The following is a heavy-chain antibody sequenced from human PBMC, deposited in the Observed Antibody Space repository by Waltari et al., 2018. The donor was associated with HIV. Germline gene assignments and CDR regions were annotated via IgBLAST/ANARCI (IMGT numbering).Heavy chain of an antibody. V-gene: IGHV4-59*08. D-gene: IGHD2-21*02. Sequence: QVQLQESGPGLVKPSETLSLTCTVPGGSISSYYWSWIRQPPGKGLEWIGYIYYSGSTNYNPSLKSRVTISVDTSKNQFSLKLSSVTAADTAVYYCARHGVTAPYYCDYWGQGTLVTVSS. CDR2: IYYSGST. CDR1: GGSISSYY. J-gene: IGHJ4*02. CDR3: ARHGVTAPYYCDY.